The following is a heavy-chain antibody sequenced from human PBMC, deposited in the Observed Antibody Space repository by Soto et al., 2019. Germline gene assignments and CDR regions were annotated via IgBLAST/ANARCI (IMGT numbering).Heavy chain of an antibody. J-gene: IGHJ3*02. V-gene: IGHV3-30-3*01. CDR1: GCTFRSYA. D-gene: IGHD3-22*01. Sequence: GGSLRLTCAGSGCTFRSYAMQWVRQAPGKGLEWVAVISYDGSNKYYADSVKGRFTISRDNSKNTLYLQMNSLRAEDTAVYYFARPTMIVVVITTPVAFDIWGQGTMVTVSS. CDR2: ISYDGSNK. CDR3: ARPTMIVVVITTPVAFDI.